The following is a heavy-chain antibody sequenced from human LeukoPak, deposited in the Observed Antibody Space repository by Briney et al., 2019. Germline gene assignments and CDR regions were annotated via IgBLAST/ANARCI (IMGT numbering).Heavy chain of an antibody. V-gene: IGHV3-48*04. J-gene: IGHJ5*02. Sequence: PGGSLRLSCAASGFTFSSYSMNWVRQAPGKGLEWVSYISSSSTIYYADSVKGRFTISRDNAKNSLYLQMNSLRAEDTAVYYCARGLGYCSGGSCYVERGGFDPWGQGTLVTVSS. CDR2: ISSSSTI. CDR1: GFTFSSYS. D-gene: IGHD2-15*01. CDR3: ARGLGYCSGGSCYVERGGFDP.